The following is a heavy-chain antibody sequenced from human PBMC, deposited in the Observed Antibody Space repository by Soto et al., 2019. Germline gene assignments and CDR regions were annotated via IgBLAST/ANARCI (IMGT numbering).Heavy chain of an antibody. CDR3: ARHTYYHGSGSYYHNWFDP. Sequence: GESLKISCKVSGYNSVNSWISWVRQMPGKGLEWMGRIDPSDSYTNYSPSFQGHVTISADKSISTAHLQWSSLKASDTAMYYCARHTYYHGSGSYYHNWFDPWGQGTLVTVSS. V-gene: IGHV5-10-1*01. D-gene: IGHD3-10*01. CDR2: IDPSDSYT. CDR1: GYNSVNSW. J-gene: IGHJ5*02.